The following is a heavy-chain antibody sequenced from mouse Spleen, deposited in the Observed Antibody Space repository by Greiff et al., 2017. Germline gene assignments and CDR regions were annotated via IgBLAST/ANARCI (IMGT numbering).Heavy chain of an antibody. Sequence: EVMLVESGGDLVKPGGSLKLSCAASGFTFSSYGMSWVRQTPDKRLEWVATISSGGSYTYYPDSVKGRFTISRDNAKNTLYLQMSSLKSEDTAMYYCAREDWVFAYWGQGTLVTVSA. D-gene: IGHD4-1*01. CDR2: ISSGGSYT. V-gene: IGHV5-6*01. CDR3: AREDWVFAY. CDR1: GFTFSSYG. J-gene: IGHJ3*01.